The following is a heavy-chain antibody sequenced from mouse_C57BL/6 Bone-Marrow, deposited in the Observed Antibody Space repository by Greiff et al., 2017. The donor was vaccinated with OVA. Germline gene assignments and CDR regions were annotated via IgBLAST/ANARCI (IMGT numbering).Heavy chain of an antibody. CDR1: GFTFSSYA. CDR2: ISSGGDYI. CDR3: TRVRYSNYRVYYYAMDY. V-gene: IGHV5-9-1*02. Sequence: EVKLVESGEGLVKPGGSLKLSCAASGFTFSSYAMSWVRQTPEKRLEWVAYISSGGDYIYYADTVKGRFTISRDNARNTLYLQMSSLKSEDTAMYYCTRVRYSNYRVYYYAMDYWGQGTSVTVSS. D-gene: IGHD2-5*01. J-gene: IGHJ4*01.